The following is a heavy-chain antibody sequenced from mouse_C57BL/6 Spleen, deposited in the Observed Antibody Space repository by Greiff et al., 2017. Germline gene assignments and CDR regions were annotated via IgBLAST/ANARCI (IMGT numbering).Heavy chain of an antibody. V-gene: IGHV1-18*01. Sequence: VQLQQSGPELVKPGASVKIPCKASGYTFTDYNMDWVKQSHGQSLEWIGDITTNHGGPIYNQKFKGKATLTVDKSSSTAYMELRSLTSQDTAVYYCARRDGNTVPYDYWGQGTTLPVSS. CDR3: ARRDGNTVPYDY. J-gene: IGHJ2*01. CDR1: GYTFTDYN. CDR2: ITTNHGGP. D-gene: IGHD1-1*01.